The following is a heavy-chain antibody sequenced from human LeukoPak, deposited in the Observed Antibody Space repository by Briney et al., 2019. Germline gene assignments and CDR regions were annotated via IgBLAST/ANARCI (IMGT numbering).Heavy chain of an antibody. D-gene: IGHD3-10*01. CDR1: GSTFSDYA. CDR2: ISNSGGTT. V-gene: IGHV3-23*01. J-gene: IGHJ4*02. CDR3: VGGYFFDY. Sequence: GGSLRLSCAASGSTFSDYAMSWVRQAPGKGLEWVSGISNSGGTTYYADSVKGRFTTSRDNSKNTLYLQMNSLRAEDTAIYYCVGGYFFDYWGQGILVTVSS.